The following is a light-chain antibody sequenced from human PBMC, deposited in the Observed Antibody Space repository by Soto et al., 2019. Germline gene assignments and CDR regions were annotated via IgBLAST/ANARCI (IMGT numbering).Light chain of an antibody. Sequence: DIQMTQSPSSLSASVGDRVTITCRASENINSYLNWYQQKPGKAPKVLIFAASVLKSGVPSRFSGSGSGTDFTLIINSLQPEDFATYYCQQSYSTPRTFGQGTKLEIK. CDR1: ENINSY. CDR2: AAS. V-gene: IGKV1-39*01. CDR3: QQSYSTPRT. J-gene: IGKJ2*01.